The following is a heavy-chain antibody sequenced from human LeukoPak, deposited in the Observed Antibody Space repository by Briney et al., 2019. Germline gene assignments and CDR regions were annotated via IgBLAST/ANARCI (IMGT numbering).Heavy chain of an antibody. V-gene: IGHV3-11*04. Sequence: GRFTISRDTATNSVYLYMNSLRADDTAVYYCASDIAAPAPFFDYWGQGTLVTVSS. CDR3: ASDIAAPAPFFDY. J-gene: IGHJ4*02. D-gene: IGHD6-13*01.